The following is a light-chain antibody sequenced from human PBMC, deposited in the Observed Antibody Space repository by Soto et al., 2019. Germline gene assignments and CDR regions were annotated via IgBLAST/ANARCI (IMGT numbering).Light chain of an antibody. CDR3: QQYGSSPPWT. CDR1: QSVRSER. J-gene: IGKJ1*01. V-gene: IGKV3-20*01. Sequence: VLTQSPETRSFSPGERPTISYRAIQSVRSERLAWYQQKRGQAPTLLIFDASSRASGTPERFSGSGSGTDFTLTISRLEPEDFAVYYCQQYGSSPPWTFGQGTKVDIK. CDR2: DAS.